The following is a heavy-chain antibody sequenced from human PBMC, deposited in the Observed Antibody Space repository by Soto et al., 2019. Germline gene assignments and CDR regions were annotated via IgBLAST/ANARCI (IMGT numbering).Heavy chain of an antibody. D-gene: IGHD6-6*01. CDR1: GGSFSGYY. J-gene: IGHJ4*02. CDR3: ARGLEQLVNPYYFDY. CDR2: INHSGST. Sequence: QVQLQQWGAGLLKPSETLSLTCAVYGGSFSGYYWSWIRQPPGKGLEWIGEINHSGSTNYNPSLHSRVTISVDTSKNQFSLKLSSVTAADTAVYYCARGLEQLVNPYYFDYWGQGTLVTVSS. V-gene: IGHV4-34*01.